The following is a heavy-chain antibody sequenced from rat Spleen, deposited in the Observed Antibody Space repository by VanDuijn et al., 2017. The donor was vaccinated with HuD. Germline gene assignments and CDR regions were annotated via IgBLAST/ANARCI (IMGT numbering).Heavy chain of an antibody. V-gene: IGHV5-25*01. D-gene: IGHD1-9*01. CDR3: ARRHYGYTDYFDY. CDR1: GFTFSDYY. Sequence: EVQLVESDGGLVQPGRSLKLSCAASGFTFSDYYMAWVRQAPKKGLEWVASISSSGGSTYYRDSVKGRFTVSRDNAKSTLYLQMDSLRSEDTATYYCARRHYGYTDYFDYWGQGVMVTVSS. CDR2: ISSSGGST. J-gene: IGHJ2*01.